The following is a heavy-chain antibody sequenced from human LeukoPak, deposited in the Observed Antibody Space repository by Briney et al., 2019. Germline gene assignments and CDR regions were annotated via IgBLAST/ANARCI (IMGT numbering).Heavy chain of an antibody. Sequence: GGSLRLSCAVSGFIFRSYNMNWVRQAPGQGLEWVSSISSSGSHIYYADSVKGRFTISRDNAKNSLYLQMNSLRAGDTAVYYCARDFGNYYYYGMDVWGQGTTVTVSS. D-gene: IGHD3-3*01. CDR1: GFIFRSYN. CDR2: ISSSGSHI. CDR3: ARDFGNYYYYGMDV. J-gene: IGHJ6*02. V-gene: IGHV3-21*01.